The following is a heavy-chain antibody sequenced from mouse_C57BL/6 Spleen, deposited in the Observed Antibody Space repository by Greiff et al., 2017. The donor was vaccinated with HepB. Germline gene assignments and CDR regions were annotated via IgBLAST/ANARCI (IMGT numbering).Heavy chain of an antibody. CDR3: ARNGDSAWFAY. V-gene: IGHV2-2*01. Sequence: VKLVESGPGLVQPSQSLSITCTVSGFSLTSYGVHWVRQSPGKGLEWLGVIWSGGSTDYNAAFISRLGISKDNSKSQVFFKMNSLQADDTAIYYCARNGDSAWFAYWGQGTLVTVSA. CDR2: IWSGGST. CDR1: GFSLTSYG. J-gene: IGHJ3*01.